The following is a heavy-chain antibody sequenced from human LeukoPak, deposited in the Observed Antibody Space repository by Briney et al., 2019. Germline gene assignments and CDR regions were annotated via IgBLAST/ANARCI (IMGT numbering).Heavy chain of an antibody. D-gene: IGHD1-26*01. Sequence: SETLSLTCTVSGDSISAYYWSWVRQPPGKGLEWIAFVHETGSINYNPSLKSRATISMDTSNSQFSLHVNSVTAADTAVYYCTKYGGSPANYFDSWGPGTLVTVSP. J-gene: IGHJ4*02. CDR3: TKYGGSPANYFDS. V-gene: IGHV4-59*08. CDR1: GDSISAYY. CDR2: VHETGSI.